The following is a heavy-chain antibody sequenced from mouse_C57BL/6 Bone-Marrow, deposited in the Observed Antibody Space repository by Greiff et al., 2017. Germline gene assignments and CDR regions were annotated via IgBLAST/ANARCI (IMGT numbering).Heavy chain of an antibody. CDR2: ISYDGSN. V-gene: IGHV3-6*01. CDR1: GYFIPSGYY. Sequence: ESGPGLVKPSQSLSLTCSVPGYFIPSGYYWNWIRQFPGNKLEWMGYISYDGSNNYNPSLNNRISLTRDTSKNQCVLKLKSVTTEDTATYYCASERYYYGSSYVRGYARDYWGQGTSVTVSS. J-gene: IGHJ4*01. CDR3: ASERYYYGSSYVRGYARDY. D-gene: IGHD1-1*01.